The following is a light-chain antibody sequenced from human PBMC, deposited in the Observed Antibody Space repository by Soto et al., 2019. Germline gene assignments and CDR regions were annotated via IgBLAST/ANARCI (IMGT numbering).Light chain of an antibody. CDR3: SSYTTIYTSG. Sequence: QSVLTQPASVSGSPGQSITISCTGTSSDVGDYKYVSWYQQHPGKAPKLVISEVSNRSSGISNRFSCSKSDNTASQSISLLQAEDDADYYCSSYTTIYTSGFGTGTKVTVL. J-gene: IGLJ1*01. V-gene: IGLV2-14*01. CDR2: EVS. CDR1: SSDVGDYKY.